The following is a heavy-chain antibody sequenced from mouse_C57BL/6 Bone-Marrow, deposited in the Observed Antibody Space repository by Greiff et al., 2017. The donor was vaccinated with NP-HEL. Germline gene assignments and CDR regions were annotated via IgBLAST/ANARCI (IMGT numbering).Heavy chain of an antibody. CDR1: GYTFTGYW. V-gene: IGHV1-9*01. J-gene: IGHJ2*01. CDR2: ILPGSGST. Sequence: VQLQQSGAELMKPGASVKLSCKATGYTFTGYWIEWVKQRPGHGLEWIGEILPGSGSTNYNDKFKGKATFTADTSSNTAYMQLSSLTTDDSAIYYCARGSSSDYWGQGTTLTVSS. CDR3: ARGSSSDY. D-gene: IGHD1-1*01.